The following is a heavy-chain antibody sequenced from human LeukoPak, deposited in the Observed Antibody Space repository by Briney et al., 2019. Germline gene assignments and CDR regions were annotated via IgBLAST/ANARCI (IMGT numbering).Heavy chain of an antibody. J-gene: IGHJ4*02. V-gene: IGHV4-4*07. D-gene: IGHD6-19*01. CDR2: ISGSGGT. CDR1: GGSITNYY. Sequence: SETLSLTCTVPGGSITNYYWSSIPQPTGKGLEWIGRISGSGGTNYNPSLKSRVTMSVDTSKNQFSLKLSSVTAADTAVYYCARRDGSAWFFDYWGQGALVTVSS. CDR3: ARRDGSAWFFDY.